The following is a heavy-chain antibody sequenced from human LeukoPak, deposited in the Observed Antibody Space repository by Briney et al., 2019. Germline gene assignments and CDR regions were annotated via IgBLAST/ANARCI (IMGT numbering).Heavy chain of an antibody. CDR2: ISGSGSST. J-gene: IGHJ4*02. CDR3: AKDWELLWSSSFDY. CDR1: GFTFSSYA. Sequence: AGGSLRLSCAASGFTFSSYAMSWVRQAPGKGLEWVSTISGSGSSTYYADSVKGRFTISRDNSKNTLYLQMNSLRAEDTAVYYCAKDWELLWSSSFDYWGQGTLVTVSS. V-gene: IGHV3-23*01. D-gene: IGHD1-26*01.